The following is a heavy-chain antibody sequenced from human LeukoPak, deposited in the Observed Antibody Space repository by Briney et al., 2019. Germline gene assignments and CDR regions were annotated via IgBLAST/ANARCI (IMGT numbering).Heavy chain of an antibody. J-gene: IGHJ4*02. Sequence: PSETLSLTCTVSGGSISSYYWSWIRQPPGKGLEWIGYIYYSGSTDYNPSLKSRVTMSVDTSKNQFSLKLSSVTAADTAVYYCARGSLSQWLPRSAYFDYWGQGTLVTVSS. CDR3: ARGSLSQWLPRSAYFDY. CDR2: IYYSGST. CDR1: GGSISSYY. D-gene: IGHD6-19*01. V-gene: IGHV4-59*01.